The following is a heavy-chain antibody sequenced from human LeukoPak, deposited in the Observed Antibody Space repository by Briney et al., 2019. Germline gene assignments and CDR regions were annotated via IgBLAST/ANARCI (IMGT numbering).Heavy chain of an antibody. V-gene: IGHV3-23*01. D-gene: IGHD6-13*01. CDR2: ISGSGGST. CDR3: AKDLGGSSWDFDY. CDR1: GFTVSSYA. J-gene: IGHJ4*02. Sequence: GGSLRLSCAASGFTVSSYAMSWVRQAPGKGLEWVSAISGSGGSTYYADSVKGRFTISRDNSKNTLYLQMNSLRAEDTAVYYCAKDLGGSSWDFDYWGQATLVTVSS.